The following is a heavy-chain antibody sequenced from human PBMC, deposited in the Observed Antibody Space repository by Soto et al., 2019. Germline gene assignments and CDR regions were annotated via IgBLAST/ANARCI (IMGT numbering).Heavy chain of an antibody. J-gene: IGHJ6*02. V-gene: IGHV5-10-1*01. Sequence: GESLKISCKGSGYSFTSYWISWVRQMPGKGLEWMRRIDPSDSYTNYSPSFQGHVTISADKSISTAYLQWSSLKASDTAMYYCARHGAHSSGWIYGMDVWGQGTLFTVSS. D-gene: IGHD6-19*01. CDR3: ARHGAHSSGWIYGMDV. CDR1: GYSFTSYW. CDR2: IDPSDSYT.